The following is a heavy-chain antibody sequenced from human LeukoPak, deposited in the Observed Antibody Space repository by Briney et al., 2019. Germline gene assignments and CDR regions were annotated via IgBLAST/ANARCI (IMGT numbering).Heavy chain of an antibody. CDR1: GFTVRSYN. Sequence: RGSLGLSSAASGFTVRSYNMHGVRQALGKGLEWVSPICSQNFYTYHATSVKGGFTVSRDNAKSPLWLQINSLGVEATPGYYALKGGSSLFDSWGQGILVTVSS. V-gene: IGHV3-21*01. CDR3: LKGGSSLFDS. D-gene: IGHD6-13*01. J-gene: IGHJ4*02. CDR2: ICSQNFYT.